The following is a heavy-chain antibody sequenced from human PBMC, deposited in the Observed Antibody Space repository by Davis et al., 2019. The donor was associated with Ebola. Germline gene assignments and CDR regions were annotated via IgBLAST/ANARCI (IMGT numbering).Heavy chain of an antibody. D-gene: IGHD3-22*01. CDR2: IRARSKSYAT. Sequence: PGGSLRLSCAASGFAFRAAAIHWVRQAPGKGLEWVGRIRARSKSYATAYAESVKGRFTISRDDSKNTAYLQLTSLKIEDAAVYYCTTLIDFWGQGTLVTVSS. CDR1: GFAFRAAA. V-gene: IGHV3-73*01. CDR3: TTLIDF. J-gene: IGHJ4*02.